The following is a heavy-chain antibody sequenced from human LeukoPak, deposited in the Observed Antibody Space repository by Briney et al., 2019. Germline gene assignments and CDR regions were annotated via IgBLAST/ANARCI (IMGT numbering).Heavy chain of an antibody. J-gene: IGHJ1*01. D-gene: IGHD2-21*02. Sequence: PGRSLRLSCAASGFTFDDYAMHWVRQAPGKGLEWVSGISWNRGSIGYADSVKGRFTISRDNAKNSLYLQMNSLRAEDTALYYCANARGGCGGDCYSPEYFQHWGQGTLVTVSS. V-gene: IGHV3-9*01. CDR3: ANARGGCGGDCYSPEYFQH. CDR1: GFTFDDYA. CDR2: ISWNRGSI.